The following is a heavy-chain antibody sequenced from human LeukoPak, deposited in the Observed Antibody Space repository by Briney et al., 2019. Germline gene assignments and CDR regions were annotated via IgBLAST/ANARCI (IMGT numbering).Heavy chain of an antibody. CDR3: ATLFCSGGSCY. CDR1: GFTVSSKY. CDR2: MYSGGNT. J-gene: IGHJ4*02. D-gene: IGHD2-15*01. Sequence: GGSLRLSCAASGFTVSSKYMSWVRQAPGKGLECVSIMYSGGNTYYADSVKGRFTISRDNSKNTLYLQMDTLRAEDTAVCYCATLFCSGGSCYWGQGTLVTVSS. V-gene: IGHV3-53*01.